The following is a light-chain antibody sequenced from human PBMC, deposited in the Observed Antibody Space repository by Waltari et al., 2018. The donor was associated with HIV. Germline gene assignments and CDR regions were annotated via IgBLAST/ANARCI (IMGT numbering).Light chain of an antibody. Sequence: QSALTQPASVSGSPGQSITISCTGTSSDVGSYNLVSWYQQHPGKAPKLMIYEGSKRPSGVSNRFSGSKSGNTASLTISGLQAEDDADYYCCSYAGTSPYVFGTGTKVTVL. CDR3: CSYAGTSPYV. V-gene: IGLV2-23*01. J-gene: IGLJ1*01. CDR1: SSDVGSYNL. CDR2: EGS.